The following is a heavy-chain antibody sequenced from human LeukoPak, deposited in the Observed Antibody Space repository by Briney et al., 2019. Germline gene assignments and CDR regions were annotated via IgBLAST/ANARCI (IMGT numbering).Heavy chain of an antibody. CDR2: INHSGST. CDR3: ARQIARCFDY. D-gene: IGHD2-21*01. J-gene: IGHJ4*02. Sequence: SETLSLTCAVYGGSFSGYYWSWIRQPPGKGLEWIGEINHSGSTNYNPSLKSRVTISVDTSKNQFSLKLSSVTAADTAVYYCARQIARCFDYWGQGTLATVSS. V-gene: IGHV4-34*01. CDR1: GGSFSGYY.